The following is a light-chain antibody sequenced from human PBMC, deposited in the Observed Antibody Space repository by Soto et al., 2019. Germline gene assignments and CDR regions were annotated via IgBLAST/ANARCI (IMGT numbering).Light chain of an antibody. CDR2: DVS. CDR3: SSYTSSSTL. V-gene: IGLV2-14*01. Sequence: QSALTQPASVSGSPGQSITISCPGTSSDVGDYNYVSWYQQHPGKAPKLMLYDVSNRPSGISNRFSGSKSGNTASLTISGLQAEYEADYYSSSYTSSSTLFGPGTKLTGL. J-gene: IGLJ1*01. CDR1: SSDVGDYNY.